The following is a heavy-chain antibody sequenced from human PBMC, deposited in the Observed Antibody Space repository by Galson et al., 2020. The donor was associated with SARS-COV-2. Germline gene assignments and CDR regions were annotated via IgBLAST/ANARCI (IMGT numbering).Heavy chain of an antibody. D-gene: IGHD2-15*01. CDR1: GYSFTSYW. CDR2: ISPGDSKT. CDR3: ARGGYCSGRSFSTDNGFDP. V-gene: IGHV5-51*01. Sequence: GESLKISCKGSGYSFTSYWIAWVRQIPGKGLEWMGIISPGDSKTRYSPSFQGQVTISADKSMSTAYLQWSSLKASDTAIYFCARGGYCSGRSFSTDNGFDPWGQGTLVTVSS. J-gene: IGHJ5*02.